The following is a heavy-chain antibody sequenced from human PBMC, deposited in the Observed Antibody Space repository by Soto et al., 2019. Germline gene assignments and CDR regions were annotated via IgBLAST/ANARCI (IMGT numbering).Heavy chain of an antibody. CDR1: GGSISSSSYY. CDR3: ARHQPAAKVDY. D-gene: IGHD6-13*01. CDR2: IYYSGST. V-gene: IGHV4-39*01. J-gene: IGHJ4*02. Sequence: QLQLQESGPGLVKPSETLSLTCTVSGGSISSSSYYWGWIRQPPGKGLEWIGSIYYSGSTYYNPSLKSRVTISVDTSKNQFSLKLSSVTAADTAVYYCARHQPAAKVDYWGQGTLVTVSS.